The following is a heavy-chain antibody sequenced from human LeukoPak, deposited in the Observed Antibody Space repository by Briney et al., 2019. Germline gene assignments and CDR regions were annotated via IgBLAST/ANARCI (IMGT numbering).Heavy chain of an antibody. CDR2: IYGADTI. J-gene: IGHJ4*02. V-gene: IGHV3-66*01. CDR3: ARGARGAYFDH. CDR1: GFTISSSY. D-gene: IGHD4/OR15-4a*01. Sequence: GGSLRLSCAASGFTISSSYMNWVRQVPGKGLEWVSCIYGADTIYYADFVKDRFTTSRDNNRNILYLQMNSLRADDTAVYYCARGARGAYFDHWGQGTLVTVSS.